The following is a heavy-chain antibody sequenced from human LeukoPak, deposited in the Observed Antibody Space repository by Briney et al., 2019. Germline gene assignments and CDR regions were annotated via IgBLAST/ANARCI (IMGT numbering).Heavy chain of an antibody. CDR3: ARLPNYYDSSGHFYSWFDP. J-gene: IGHJ5*02. V-gene: IGHV5-51*01. CDR1: GYSFTTYW. D-gene: IGHD3-22*01. CDR2: IYPGDSAT. Sequence: GESLKISCKGSGYSFTTYWIGWVRQMPGKGLEWMGIIYPGDSATRYSPSFRGQVTISADKSISTAYLQWSSLKASDTAMYYCARLPNYYDSSGHFYSWFDPWGQGTLVTVSS.